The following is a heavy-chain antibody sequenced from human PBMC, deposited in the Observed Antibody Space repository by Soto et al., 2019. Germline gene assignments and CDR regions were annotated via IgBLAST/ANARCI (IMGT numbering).Heavy chain of an antibody. CDR1: GGSIISYY. V-gene: IGHV4-59*01. Sequence: TLSLTCTVSGGSIISYYWSWIRQPPGKGLEWIGYIYYSGSTNYNPSLKSRVTISVDTSKNQFSLKLSSVTAADTAVYYCARLTSSGPLVDYWGQGTLVTVSS. D-gene: IGHD3-22*01. J-gene: IGHJ4*02. CDR2: IYYSGST. CDR3: ARLTSSGPLVDY.